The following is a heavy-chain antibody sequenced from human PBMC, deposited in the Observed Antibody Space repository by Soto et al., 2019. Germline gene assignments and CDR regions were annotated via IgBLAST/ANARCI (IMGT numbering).Heavy chain of an antibody. D-gene: IGHD2-21*01. V-gene: IGHV4-39*01. Sequence: QLQLQESGPGLVKPSETLSLTCTVSGGSISSSSYYWGWIRQPPGKGLEWIGSIYYSGSTYYNPSLKSRVTISVDTSKNQFSLKLSSVTAADTAVYYCARRHVEGAFDIWGQGTMVTVSS. CDR3: ARRHVEGAFDI. CDR1: GGSISSSSYY. CDR2: IYYSGST. J-gene: IGHJ3*02.